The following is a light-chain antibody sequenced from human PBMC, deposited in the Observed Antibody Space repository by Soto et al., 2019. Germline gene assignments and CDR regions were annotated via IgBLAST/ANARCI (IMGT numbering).Light chain of an antibody. Sequence: DIQMTQYNSTLSASVGDRVTITCRASQSISYWLAWYQQKPGKVPKLLIYGASTLETGVPSTFSGSGSGTEFTLTISSLQPDDFATYYCEQYSSYSTFGQGTKVDI. CDR2: GAS. CDR1: QSISYW. J-gene: IGKJ1*01. V-gene: IGKV1-5*01. CDR3: EQYSSYST.